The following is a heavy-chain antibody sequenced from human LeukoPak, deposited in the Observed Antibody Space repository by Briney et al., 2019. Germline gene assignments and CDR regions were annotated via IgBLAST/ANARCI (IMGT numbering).Heavy chain of an antibody. V-gene: IGHV4-59*01. Sequence: PSETLSLTCTVSGGSISPYYWNWIRQPPGKGLEWIGYIYYSGSTNYNPSLKSRVTISVDTSKNQFSLKLSSVTAADTAVYYCARAVVGYSYGYFDYWGQGTLVTVSS. J-gene: IGHJ4*02. CDR2: IYYSGST. CDR1: GGSISPYY. CDR3: ARAVVGYSYGYFDY. D-gene: IGHD5-18*01.